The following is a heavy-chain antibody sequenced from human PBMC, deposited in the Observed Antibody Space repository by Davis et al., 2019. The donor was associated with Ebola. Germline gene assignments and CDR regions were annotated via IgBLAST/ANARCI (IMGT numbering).Heavy chain of an antibody. J-gene: IGHJ4*02. CDR3: AREGTSSVFFDY. CDR1: GGTFSRYS. CDR2: IIPILGKA. V-gene: IGHV1-69*08. Sequence: AASVKVSCKASGGTFSRYSISWVRQPPGQGLEWMGRIIPILGKANYAQKFQGRVTITADKSTSTAYMELSSLRSEDTAVYYCAREGTSSVFFDYWGQGTPVTVSS. D-gene: IGHD1-1*01.